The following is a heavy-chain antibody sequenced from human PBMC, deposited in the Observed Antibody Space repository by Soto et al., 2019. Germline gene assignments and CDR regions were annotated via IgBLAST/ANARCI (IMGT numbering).Heavy chain of an antibody. J-gene: IGHJ4*02. V-gene: IGHV4-34*01. CDR2: INHSGSA. Sequence: SETLSLTCDVYGGSFSGYIWTWIRQTPGKGLQWIGQINHSGSANYNPSLKSRVTISVDTSKNQFSLKLSSVTAADTAVYYCARHGDYYDSSGYYFPFDYWGQGTLVTVSS. CDR3: ARHGDYYDSSGYYFPFDY. CDR1: GGSFSGYI. D-gene: IGHD3-22*01.